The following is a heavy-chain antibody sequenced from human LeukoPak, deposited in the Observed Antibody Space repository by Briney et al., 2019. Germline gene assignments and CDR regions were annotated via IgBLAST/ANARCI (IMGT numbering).Heavy chain of an antibody. CDR2: LNQDGSQK. CDR3: ARDFGGIVTGPRFDY. V-gene: IGHV3-7*03. J-gene: IGHJ4*02. Sequence: GGSLRLSCAASGFTFNGYWMSWVRQAPGKGLEWVANLNQDGSQKFYGDSLRGRFIISRGNAENSLYLQMHSLRAEDTAIYYCARDFGGIVTGPRFDYWGQGILVTVSS. CDR1: GFTFNGYW. D-gene: IGHD3-9*01.